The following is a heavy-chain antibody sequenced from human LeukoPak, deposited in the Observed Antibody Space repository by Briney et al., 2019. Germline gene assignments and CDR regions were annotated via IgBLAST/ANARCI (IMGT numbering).Heavy chain of an antibody. V-gene: IGHV3-23*01. J-gene: IGHJ4*02. Sequence: GGSLRLSCAASGFTFSNYGMSWVRQAPGKGLGWVSGLSGSGGSTYYADSVKGRFTISRDNSKKTLYLQLNSLRVEDTAIYYCAKAGVAQVSGYSSRWHSDHWGQGTLITVSS. CDR3: AKAGVAQVSGYSSRWHSDH. CDR2: LSGSGGST. D-gene: IGHD6-13*01. CDR1: GFTFSNYG.